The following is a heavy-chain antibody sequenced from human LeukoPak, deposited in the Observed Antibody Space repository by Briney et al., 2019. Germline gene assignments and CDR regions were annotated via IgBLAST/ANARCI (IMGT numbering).Heavy chain of an antibody. Sequence: SVKVSCKASGGTFSSYAISWVRQAPGQGLEWMGRIIPILGIANYAQKFQGRVKITAGKSTSTDYMELSSLRSADTAVYYCARSRDGSDLWGRGTLVTVSS. J-gene: IGHJ2*01. V-gene: IGHV1-69*04. CDR2: IIPILGIA. CDR3: ARSRDGSDL. CDR1: GGTFSSYA. D-gene: IGHD5-24*01.